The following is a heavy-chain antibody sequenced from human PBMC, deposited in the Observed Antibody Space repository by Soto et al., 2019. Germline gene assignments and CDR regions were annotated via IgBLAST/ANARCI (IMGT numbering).Heavy chain of an antibody. CDR2: ISGSGGST. J-gene: IGHJ4*02. V-gene: IGHV3-23*01. CDR1: GFTFSSYA. Sequence: EVQLLESGGGLVQPGGSLRLSCAASGFTFSSYAMSWVRQAPGKGLEWVSAISGSGGSTYYADSVKGRFTISRDNSKKTLYLQMNSLRAEDTAVYYCAKENEYYYGSGSYHPLFDYWGQGTLVTVSS. CDR3: AKENEYYYGSGSYHPLFDY. D-gene: IGHD3-10*01.